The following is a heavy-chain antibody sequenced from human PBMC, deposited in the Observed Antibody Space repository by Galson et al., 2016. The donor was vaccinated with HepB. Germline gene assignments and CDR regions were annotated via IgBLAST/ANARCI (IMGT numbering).Heavy chain of an antibody. CDR2: IWYDGSNK. J-gene: IGHJ3*02. V-gene: IGHV3-33*01. CDR3: AREGRIAAPVLDI. CDR1: GFTFSTYG. Sequence: SLRLSCAASGFTFSTYGMHWVRQAPGKGLEWVALIWYDGSNKYYAHSVKGRFTISRDNSKNTLYLQMNSLRAEDTAVYYCAREGRIAAPVLDIWGQGTMVTVSS. D-gene: IGHD6-13*01.